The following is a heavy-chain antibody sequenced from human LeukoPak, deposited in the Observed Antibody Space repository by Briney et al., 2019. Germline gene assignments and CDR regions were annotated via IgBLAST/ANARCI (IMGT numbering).Heavy chain of an antibody. CDR3: ARDPGVEMATIFLLFDY. D-gene: IGHD5-24*01. CDR1: GYTFIGYY. Sequence: GASVKVSCKASGYTFIGYYMHWARQAPGQGLEWMGWINPNSGGTNYAQKLQGRVTMTTDTSTSTAYMELRSLRSDDTAVYYCARDPGVEMATIFLLFDYWGQGTLVTVSS. J-gene: IGHJ4*02. CDR2: INPNSGGT. V-gene: IGHV1-2*02.